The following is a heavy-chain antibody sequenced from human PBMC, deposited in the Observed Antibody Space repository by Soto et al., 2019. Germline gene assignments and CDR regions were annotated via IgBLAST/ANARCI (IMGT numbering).Heavy chain of an antibody. D-gene: IGHD1-20*01. V-gene: IGHV1-69*01. Sequence: QVQLVQSGAEVKKPGSSVKVSCKASGGTFSSYAISWVRQAPGQGLEWMGGIIPIFGTANYAQKFQGRVTITADESTSTAYMELSSLRSEDTAVYYCARGRPYNWYQTSRSTTYYFDYWGQGTLVTVSS. CDR2: IIPIFGTA. J-gene: IGHJ4*02. CDR1: GGTFSSYA. CDR3: ARGRPYNWYQTSRSTTYYFDY.